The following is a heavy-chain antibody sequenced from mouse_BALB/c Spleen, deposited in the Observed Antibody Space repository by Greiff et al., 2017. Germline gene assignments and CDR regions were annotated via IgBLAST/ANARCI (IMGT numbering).Heavy chain of an antibody. J-gene: IGHJ3*01. CDR1: GYTFSSYW. Sequence: VQLQQSGAELMKPGASVKISCKATGYTFSSYWIEWVKQRPGHGLEWIGEILPGSGSTNYNEKFKGKATFTADTSSNTAYMQLSSLTSEDSAVYYCARGDGKLAYWGQGTLVTVSA. CDR3: ARGDGKLAY. D-gene: IGHD1-1*01. V-gene: IGHV1-9*01. CDR2: ILPGSGST.